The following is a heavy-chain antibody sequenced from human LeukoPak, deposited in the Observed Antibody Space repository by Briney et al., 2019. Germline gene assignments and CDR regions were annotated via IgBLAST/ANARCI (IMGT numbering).Heavy chain of an antibody. CDR1: GSTFSSYA. CDR2: ISGSGGST. D-gene: IGHD5-24*01. V-gene: IGHV3-23*01. Sequence: GGSLRLSCAASGSTFSSYAMSWVRQAPGKGLEWVSAISGSGGSTYYADSVKGRFTISRDNSKNTLYLQMNSLRAEDTAVYYCARDDRGQRWLPLIWGQGTLVTVSS. J-gene: IGHJ4*02. CDR3: ARDDRGQRWLPLI.